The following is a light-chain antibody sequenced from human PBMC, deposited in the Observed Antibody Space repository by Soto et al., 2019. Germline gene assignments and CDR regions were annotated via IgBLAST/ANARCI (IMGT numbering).Light chain of an antibody. V-gene: IGLV2-8*01. CDR2: EVS. Sequence: QSVLTQPPSASGSPEQSVTISCTGTSTDVGGYNYISWYQHHPGKGPKLIIYEVSERPSGVPDRFSGSKSGNTASLTVSGLQAEDEADYYCSSYAGSNNRGVFGSGTKVTVL. CDR1: STDVGGYNY. CDR3: SSYAGSNNRGV. J-gene: IGLJ1*01.